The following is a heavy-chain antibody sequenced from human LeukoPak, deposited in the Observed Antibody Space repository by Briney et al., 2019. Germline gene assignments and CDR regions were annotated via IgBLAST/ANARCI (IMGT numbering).Heavy chain of an antibody. V-gene: IGHV4-34*01. CDR2: INHSGST. Sequence: SETLSLTCAVYGGSFRDYYWSWIRQPPGRGLEWIGEINHSGSTNYNPSLKSRVTISLDTSKNQFSLKLTSVTAADTAVYYCAKAPYLSTGSWGQGILVTVSS. J-gene: IGHJ3*01. CDR3: AKAPYLSTGS. D-gene: IGHD3-22*01. CDR1: GGSFRDYY.